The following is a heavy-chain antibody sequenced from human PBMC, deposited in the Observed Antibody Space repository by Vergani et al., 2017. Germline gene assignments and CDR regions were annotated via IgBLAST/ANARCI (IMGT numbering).Heavy chain of an antibody. CDR2: ISWNSGSI. Sequence: EVQLVESGGGLVQPGRSLRLSCAASGFTFDDYAMHWVRQAPGKGLEWVSGISWNSGSIGYADSVKGRFTISRDNAKNSLYLQMNSLRAEDTALYYCAREGRDLDYWGQGTLVTVSS. V-gene: IGHV3-9*01. CDR3: AREGRDLDY. J-gene: IGHJ4*02. CDR1: GFTFDDYA. D-gene: IGHD3-10*01.